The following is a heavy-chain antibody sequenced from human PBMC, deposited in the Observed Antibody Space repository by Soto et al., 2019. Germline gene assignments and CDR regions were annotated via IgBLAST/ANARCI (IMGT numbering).Heavy chain of an antibody. CDR1: GFTFSSYG. V-gene: IGHV3-30*18. Sequence: GGSLRLSCAASGFTFSSYGMHWVRQAPGKGLEWVAVISYDGSNKYYADSVKGRFTISRDNSKNTLYLQMNSLRAEDTAVYYCAKELYYDILTGYSNFDYWGQGTLVTVSS. CDR3: AKELYYDILTGYSNFDY. CDR2: ISYDGSNK. D-gene: IGHD3-9*01. J-gene: IGHJ4*02.